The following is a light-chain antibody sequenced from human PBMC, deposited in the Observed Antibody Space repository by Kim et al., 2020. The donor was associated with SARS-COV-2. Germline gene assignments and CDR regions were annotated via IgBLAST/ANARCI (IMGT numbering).Light chain of an antibody. V-gene: IGKV3-11*01. CDR3: QQRSNWPKT. Sequence: EIVLTQSPATLSLSPGDRATLSCRASQSVRNYLAWYQQKPGQAPRLLIYDVSNRATGIPARFSGSGSGTDFTLTISSLEPEDFAVYYCQQRSNWPKTFGQGTKVDIK. J-gene: IGKJ1*01. CDR2: DVS. CDR1: QSVRNY.